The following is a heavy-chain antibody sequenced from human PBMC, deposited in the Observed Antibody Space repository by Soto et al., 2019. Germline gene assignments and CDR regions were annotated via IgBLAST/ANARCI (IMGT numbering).Heavy chain of an antibody. CDR3: ARGGYRWNYYYYYMDV. V-gene: IGHV1-69*02. CDR1: GGTFSSYT. D-gene: IGHD2-2*02. CDR2: IIPILGIA. Sequence: SVKVSCKASGGTFSSYTISWVRQAPGQGLEWMGRIIPILGIANYAQKFQGRVTITADKSTSTAYMELSSLRSEDTAVYYCARGGYRWNYYYYYMDVWGKGTTVTVSS. J-gene: IGHJ6*03.